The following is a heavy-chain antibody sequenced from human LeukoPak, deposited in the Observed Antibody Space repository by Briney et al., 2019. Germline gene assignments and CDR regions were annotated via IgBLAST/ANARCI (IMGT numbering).Heavy chain of an antibody. CDR2: IKQDGSEK. J-gene: IGHJ6*03. CDR1: GFTFSSYW. D-gene: IGHD1-14*01. CDR3: AKESRGSITYYYYYMDV. Sequence: GGSLRLSCAASGFTFSSYWMSWVRQAPGKGLEWVANIKQDGSEKYYVDSVKGRFTISRDNAKNSLYLQMNSLRAEDTAFYYCAKESRGSITYYYYYMDVWGKGTTVTVSS. V-gene: IGHV3-7*03.